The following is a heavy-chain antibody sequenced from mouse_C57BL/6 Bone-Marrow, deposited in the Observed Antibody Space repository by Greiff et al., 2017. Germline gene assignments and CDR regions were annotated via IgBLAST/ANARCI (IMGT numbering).Heavy chain of an antibody. J-gene: IGHJ3*01. CDR2: IWGGGGT. Sequence: VKVVESGPGLVAPSQSLSITCTVSGFSLTSYGVDWVRQPPGKGLEWLGVIWGGGGTNYNSALMSRLSISKDNSKSQVFLKMNSLQTDDTAMYYCAKNYYGRGAWFAYWGQGTLVTVSA. CDR3: AKNYYGRGAWFAY. D-gene: IGHD1-1*01. V-gene: IGHV2-9*01. CDR1: GFSLTSYG.